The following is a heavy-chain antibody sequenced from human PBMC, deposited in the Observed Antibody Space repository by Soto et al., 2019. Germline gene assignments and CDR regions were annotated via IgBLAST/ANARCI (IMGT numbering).Heavy chain of an antibody. Sequence: ASVKVSCKASGYTFTSYAMHWVRQAPGQRLEWMGWINAGNGSTKYSQKFQGRVTITRDTSASTAYMELSSLRSEDTAVYYCARDKVDDILTIWGQGTLVTVSS. D-gene: IGHD3-9*01. CDR3: ARDKVDDILTI. J-gene: IGHJ4*02. CDR1: GYTFTSYA. CDR2: INAGNGST. V-gene: IGHV1-3*01.